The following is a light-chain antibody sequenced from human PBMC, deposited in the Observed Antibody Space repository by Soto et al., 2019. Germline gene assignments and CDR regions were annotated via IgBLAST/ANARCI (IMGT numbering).Light chain of an antibody. CDR3: QQYNNYWT. V-gene: IGKV1-5*03. Sequence: DIQMTQSPSTPSASVGDRVTITCRASQSINSRLAWYQQKPGKAPNLLIYKASSLESGVPSRFSGSGSGTEFTLTISSLQPDDFATYYCQQYNNYWTFGQGTKVEIK. CDR2: KAS. CDR1: QSINSR. J-gene: IGKJ1*01.